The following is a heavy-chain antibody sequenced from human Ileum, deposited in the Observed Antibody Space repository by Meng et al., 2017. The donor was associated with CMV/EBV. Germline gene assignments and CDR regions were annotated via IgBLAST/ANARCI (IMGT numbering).Heavy chain of an antibody. CDR1: GYTFTSNY. CDR3: ARRIAAGGTEAWLDS. Sequence: ASVKVSCKASGYTFTSNYIHWVRQAPGQGLEWMGIINPSSGSTNYAQKLQGRVTMTTDTSTSTAYMDLSSLRSEDTAVYYCARRIAAGGTEAWLDSWGQGTLVTFPS. D-gene: IGHD6-13*01. CDR2: INPSSGST. V-gene: IGHV1-46*04. J-gene: IGHJ5*01.